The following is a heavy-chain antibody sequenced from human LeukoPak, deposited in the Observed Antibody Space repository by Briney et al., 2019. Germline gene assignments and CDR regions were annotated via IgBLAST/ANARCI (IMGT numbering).Heavy chain of an antibody. CDR2: IYSGGST. J-gene: IGHJ6*02. Sequence: PGGSLRLSCAASGFTFSNYDMNWVRQAPGKGLEWVSVIYSGGSTYYADSVKGRFTISRDNSKNTLYLQMNSLRAEDTAVYYCARIRYCSGGSCYYYGMDVWGQGTTVTVSS. CDR1: GFTFSNYD. D-gene: IGHD2-15*01. V-gene: IGHV3-53*01. CDR3: ARIRYCSGGSCYYYGMDV.